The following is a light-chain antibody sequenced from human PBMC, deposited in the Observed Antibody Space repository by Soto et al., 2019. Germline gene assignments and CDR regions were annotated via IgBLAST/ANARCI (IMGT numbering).Light chain of an antibody. V-gene: IGKV1-5*01. Sequence: DIQMAQAPSTLSASVGDIVTITWRASQSVNKWLAWFQQKPGKVPKLLIFDASTLQTGVPSRFGGGGSGTEFTLTISGLQPDDFATYYCQQYNSYSPWTFGQGTKVDIK. CDR3: QQYNSYSPWT. CDR2: DAS. CDR1: QSVNKW. J-gene: IGKJ1*01.